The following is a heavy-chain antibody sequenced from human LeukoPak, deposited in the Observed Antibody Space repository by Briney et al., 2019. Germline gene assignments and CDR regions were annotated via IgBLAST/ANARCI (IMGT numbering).Heavy chain of an antibody. J-gene: IGHJ6*03. Sequence: ASVKVSCKASGYTFTSYGISWVRQAPGQGLEWMGWISAYNGNTNYAQKLQGRVTMTTDTSTSTAYMELRSLRSDDTAVYYCARDRDLQRYYYYYYYMDVWGKGTTVTISS. D-gene: IGHD1-1*01. CDR1: GYTFTSYG. CDR3: ARDRDLQRYYYYYYYMDV. V-gene: IGHV1-18*01. CDR2: ISAYNGNT.